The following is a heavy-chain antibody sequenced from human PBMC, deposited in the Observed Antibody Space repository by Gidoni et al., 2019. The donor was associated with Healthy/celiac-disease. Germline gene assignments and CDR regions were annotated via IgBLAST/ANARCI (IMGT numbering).Heavy chain of an antibody. D-gene: IGHD6-13*01. J-gene: IGHJ4*02. CDR2: TYPGDADT. CDR1: GYSFTSYW. V-gene: IGHV5-51*03. Sequence: EVQLVQSGAAVKRPGESLKISCKGSGYSFTSYWIGWVRQMPGKGLEWMGITYPGDADTRYSPSFQGQVTISADKSISTAYLQWSSLKASDTAMYYCARRVPPDTDSGSWYDYWGQGTLVTVSS. CDR3: ARRVPPDTDSGSWYDY.